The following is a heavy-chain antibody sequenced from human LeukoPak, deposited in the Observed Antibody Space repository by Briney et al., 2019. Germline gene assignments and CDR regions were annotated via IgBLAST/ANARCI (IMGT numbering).Heavy chain of an antibody. J-gene: IGHJ4*02. D-gene: IGHD6-19*01. CDR3: ARSEAVAPFDY. CDR2: INHSGST. CDR1: GGSFGNYY. Sequence: SETPSLTCTVSGGSFGNYYWSWIRQPPGKGLEWIGEINHSGSTNYNPSLKSRVTISVDTSKNQFSLKLSSVTAADTAVYYCARSEAVAPFDYWGQGTLVTVSS. V-gene: IGHV4-34*01.